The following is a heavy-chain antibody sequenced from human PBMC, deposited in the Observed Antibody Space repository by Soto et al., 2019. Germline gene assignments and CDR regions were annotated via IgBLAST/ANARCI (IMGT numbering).Heavy chain of an antibody. CDR1: GYTFTSYA. V-gene: IGHV1-3*01. CDR3: ARDRITIFGVVIIPGYFDY. J-gene: IGHJ4*02. CDR2: INAGNGNT. Sequence: ASVKVSCKASGYTFTSYAMHWVRQAPGQRLEWMGWINAGNGNTKYSQNFQGRVTITRDTSASTAYMELSSLRSEDTAVYYCARDRITIFGVVIIPGYFDYWGQGTTVTVSS. D-gene: IGHD3-3*01.